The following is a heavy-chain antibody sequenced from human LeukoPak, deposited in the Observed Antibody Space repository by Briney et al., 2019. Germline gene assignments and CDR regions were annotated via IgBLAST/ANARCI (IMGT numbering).Heavy chain of an antibody. Sequence: GSLRLSCAASGFTFSSYWMSWVRQAPGKGLEWVANIKQDGSEKYYVDSVKGRFTISRDNAKNSLYLQMNSLRAEDTAVYCCARDVSWFGSYYDSFDYWGQGTLVTVSS. CDR1: GFTFSSYW. CDR3: ARDVSWFGSYYDSFDY. CDR2: IKQDGSEK. D-gene: IGHD1-26*01. J-gene: IGHJ4*02. V-gene: IGHV3-7*01.